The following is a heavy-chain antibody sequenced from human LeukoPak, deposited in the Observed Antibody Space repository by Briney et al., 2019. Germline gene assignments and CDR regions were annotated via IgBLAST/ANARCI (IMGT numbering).Heavy chain of an antibody. Sequence: GGSLRLSCAASGFTFSSYSMNWVRQAPGKGLEWVSAISGSGGTSYYADSVKGRFTISRDNSKNTLYLQMNSLRAEDTAVYYCAKDRQQLLPGFYSDYWGQGTLVTVSS. D-gene: IGHD6-13*01. CDR3: AKDRQQLLPGFYSDY. CDR2: ISGSGGTS. V-gene: IGHV3-23*01. J-gene: IGHJ4*02. CDR1: GFTFSSYS.